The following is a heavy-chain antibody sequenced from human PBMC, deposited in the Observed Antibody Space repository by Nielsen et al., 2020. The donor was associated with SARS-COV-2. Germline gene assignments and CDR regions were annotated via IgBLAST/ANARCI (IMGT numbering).Heavy chain of an antibody. V-gene: IGHV3-20*04. Sequence: GESLKISCPASGFTFDDYALSWVRQVPGKGLEWVSRITWNGDTTGYADSVKGRFTISRDNARNSLFLQMNSLRAEDTAIYYCARDRDVDYLDSWGQGTLVTVSS. CDR3: ARDRDVDYLDS. CDR1: GFTFDDYA. CDR2: ITWNGDTT. J-gene: IGHJ1*01. D-gene: IGHD3-9*01.